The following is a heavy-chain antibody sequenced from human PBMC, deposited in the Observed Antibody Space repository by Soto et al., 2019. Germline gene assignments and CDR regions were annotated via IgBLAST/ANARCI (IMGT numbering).Heavy chain of an antibody. D-gene: IGHD1-1*01. J-gene: IGHJ6*02. CDR3: AKEGGPWSTGYYGMDV. CDR2: ISYDGSNK. Sequence: QVKLVESGGGVVQPGRSLRLSCAASGFTFSSYGMHWVRQAPGKGLEWVAVISYDGSNKYYADSVKGRFTISRDNSKNTLYLQMNSLRAEDTAVYYCAKEGGPWSTGYYGMDVWGQGTTVTVSS. V-gene: IGHV3-30*18. CDR1: GFTFSSYG.